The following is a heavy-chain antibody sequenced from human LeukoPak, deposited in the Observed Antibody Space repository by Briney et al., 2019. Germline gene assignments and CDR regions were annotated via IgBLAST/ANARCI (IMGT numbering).Heavy chain of an antibody. Sequence: SETLSLTCAVYGGSFSGYYWSWIRQPPGKGLEWIGEINHSGSTNYNPSLKSRVTISVDTSKNQFSLKLSSVTAADTAVYYCARVSGRVWAVWWGQGTLVTVSS. V-gene: IGHV4-34*01. J-gene: IGHJ4*02. CDR3: ARVSGRVWAVW. CDR1: GGSFSGYY. D-gene: IGHD3-16*01. CDR2: INHSGST.